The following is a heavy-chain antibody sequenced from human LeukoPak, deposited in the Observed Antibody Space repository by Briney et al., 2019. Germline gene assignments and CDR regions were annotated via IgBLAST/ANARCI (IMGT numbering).Heavy chain of an antibody. CDR2: IYHSGST. V-gene: IGHV4-38-2*01. Sequence: SEALSLTCAVSGYSISSGYYWGWIRQPPGKGLEWIGSIYHSGSTYYNPSLKSRVTISVDTSKNQFSLKLTSVTAADTAVYFCARNSKTYYYDSAFDYWAQGTLVTVSS. D-gene: IGHD3-22*01. J-gene: IGHJ4*02. CDR3: ARNSKTYYYDSAFDY. CDR1: GYSISSGYY.